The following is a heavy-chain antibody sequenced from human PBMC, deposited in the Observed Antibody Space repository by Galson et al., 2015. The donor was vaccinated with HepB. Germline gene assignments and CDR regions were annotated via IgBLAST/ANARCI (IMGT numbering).Heavy chain of an antibody. CDR2: INSDGSST. V-gene: IGHV3-74*01. CDR1: GFTFSSYW. J-gene: IGHJ6*02. D-gene: IGHD2-15*01. CDR3: ARGGGGGRYYGMDV. Sequence: SLRLSCAASGFTFSSYWMHWVRQAPGKGLVWVSRINSDGSSTSYADSVKGRFTISRDNAKNTLYLQMNSLRAEDTAVYYCARGGGGGRYYGMDVWGQGTTVTVSS.